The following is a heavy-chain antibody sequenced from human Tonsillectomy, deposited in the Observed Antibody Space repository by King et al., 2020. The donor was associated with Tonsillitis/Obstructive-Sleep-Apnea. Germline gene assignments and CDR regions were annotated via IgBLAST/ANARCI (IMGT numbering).Heavy chain of an antibody. CDR2: ISWNSGSI. D-gene: IGHD5-18*01. CDR1: GFTFDDYA. V-gene: IGHV3-9*01. CDR3: AKYISYSSPNYFDY. J-gene: IGHJ4*02. Sequence: VQLVESGGGLVQPGRSLRLSCAASGFTFDDYAMHWVRQAPGKGLEWVSGISWNSGSIGYADSVKGRFTISRDNAKNSLYLQMNSLRAEDTALYYCAKYISYSSPNYFDYWGQGTLVTVSS.